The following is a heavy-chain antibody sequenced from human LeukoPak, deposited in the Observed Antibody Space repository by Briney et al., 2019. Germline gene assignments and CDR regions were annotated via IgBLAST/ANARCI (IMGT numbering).Heavy chain of an antibody. Sequence: SETLSLTCTASGGSIRTYYWSWIRQPPGKGLEWIGYIYYSGSTNYNPSLKSRVTMSVDTSKNQFSLKLSSVTAADTAVYYCAGAPYYYDSSGSYPFDYWGQGTLVTVSS. CDR1: GGSIRTYY. J-gene: IGHJ4*02. CDR2: IYYSGST. CDR3: AGAPYYYDSSGSYPFDY. D-gene: IGHD3-22*01. V-gene: IGHV4-59*01.